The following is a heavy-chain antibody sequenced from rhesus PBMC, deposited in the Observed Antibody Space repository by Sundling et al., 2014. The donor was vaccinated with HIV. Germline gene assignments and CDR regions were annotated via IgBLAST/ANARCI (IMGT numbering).Heavy chain of an antibody. Sequence: EVQVVESGGGLVQPGGSLKLSCAASGFTFSSYGMSWVRQAPGKGLEWVSGINSGGGSTYYADSVKGRFTISRDNSKNTLSLQMNSLRVEDTAVYYCARTLAAVGTPDRLHFDYWGQGVLVTVSS. CDR3: ARTLAAVGTPDRLHFDY. CDR1: GFTFSSYG. V-gene: IGHV3S42*01. D-gene: IGHD6-25*01. CDR2: INSGGGST. J-gene: IGHJ4*01.